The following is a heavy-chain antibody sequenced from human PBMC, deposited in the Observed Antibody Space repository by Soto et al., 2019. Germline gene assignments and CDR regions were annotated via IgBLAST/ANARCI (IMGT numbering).Heavy chain of an antibody. V-gene: IGHV4-30-4*08. Sequence: ASETLSLTCTVSGGSVSSGDYYWSWIRQPPGKGLEWIGYIYYSGSTYYNPSLKSRVTISVDTSKNQFSLKLSSVTAADTAVYYCASRITMVRGPFDYWGQGTLVTVSS. CDR3: ASRITMVRGPFDY. D-gene: IGHD3-10*01. CDR2: IYYSGST. J-gene: IGHJ4*02. CDR1: GGSVSSGDYY.